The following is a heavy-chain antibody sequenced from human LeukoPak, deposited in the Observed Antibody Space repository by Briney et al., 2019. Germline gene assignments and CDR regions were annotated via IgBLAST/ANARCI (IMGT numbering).Heavy chain of an antibody. V-gene: IGHV3-23*01. CDR1: GFTFNSYA. CDR2: ISGSGGST. D-gene: IGHD4-17*01. Sequence: GGSLRLSCAPSGFTFNSYAMSWVRQAPGKGLTWVSAISGSGGSTYYADSVKGRFTVSRDNSKNTEYLQMNSLRAEDTAIYYCAKDDDDGDHVVVDHWGQGTLVTVSS. CDR3: AKDDDDGDHVVVDH. J-gene: IGHJ4*02.